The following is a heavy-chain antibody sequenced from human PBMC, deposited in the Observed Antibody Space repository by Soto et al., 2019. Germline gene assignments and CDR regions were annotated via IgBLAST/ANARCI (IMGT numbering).Heavy chain of an antibody. CDR3: ARPGLAAAGPYYYYGMDV. CDR1: GYSFTSYW. Sequence: GESLKISCKGSGYSFTSYWIGWVRQMPGKGLEWMGIIYPGDSDTRYSPSFQGQVTISADKSISTAYLQWSSLKASDTAMYYCARPGLAAAGPYYYYGMDVWGQGTTVTVSS. D-gene: IGHD6-13*01. V-gene: IGHV5-51*01. J-gene: IGHJ6*02. CDR2: IYPGDSDT.